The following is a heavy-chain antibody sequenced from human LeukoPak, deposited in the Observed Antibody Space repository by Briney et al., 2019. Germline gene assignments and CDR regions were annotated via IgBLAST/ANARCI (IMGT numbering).Heavy chain of an antibody. CDR2: ISHSGST. D-gene: IGHD3-3*01. J-gene: IGHJ3*02. V-gene: IGHV4-30-2*01. Sequence: PSETLSLTCAVSGGSISSGGHSWSWIRQPPGKGLEWIGYISHSGSTYYNPSLKSRVTISVDRSKNQFSLKLSSVTAADTAVYYCARFLAEQLRAFDIWGQGTMVTVSS. CDR3: ARFLAEQLRAFDI. CDR1: GGSISSGGHS.